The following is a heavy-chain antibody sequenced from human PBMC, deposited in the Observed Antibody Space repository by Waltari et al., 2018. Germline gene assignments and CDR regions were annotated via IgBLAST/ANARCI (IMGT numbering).Heavy chain of an antibody. Sequence: QVQLVQSGAEVKKPGASVKVSCKASGYTFTSYGISWVRQAPGQGLEWMGWISAYNGNTNHAQKLQGRVTMTTDTSTSTAYMELRSLRSDDTAVYYCARDKSVTMVQGVMGRNWFDPWGQGTLVTVSS. CDR1: GYTFTSYG. CDR2: ISAYNGNT. J-gene: IGHJ5*02. V-gene: IGHV1-18*01. CDR3: ARDKSVTMVQGVMGRNWFDP. D-gene: IGHD3-10*01.